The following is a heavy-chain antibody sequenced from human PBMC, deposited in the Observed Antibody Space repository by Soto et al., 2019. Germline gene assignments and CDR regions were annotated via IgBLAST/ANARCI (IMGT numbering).Heavy chain of an antibody. CDR2: ISYDGSNK. J-gene: IGHJ4*02. CDR3: ANSGNYYDSSGYHY. D-gene: IGHD3-22*01. V-gene: IGHV3-30*18. CDR1: GFTFSSYG. Sequence: GGSLRLSCAASGFTFSSYGMHWVRQAPGKGLEWVAVISYDGSNKYYADSVKGRFTISRDNSKNTLYLQMNSLRAEDTAVYYCANSGNYYDSSGYHYWGQGTLVTVSS.